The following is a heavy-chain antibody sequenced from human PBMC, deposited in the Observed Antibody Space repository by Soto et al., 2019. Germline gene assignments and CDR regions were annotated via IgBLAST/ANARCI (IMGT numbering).Heavy chain of an antibody. V-gene: IGHV4-59*01. Sequence: QVQLQESGPGLVKPSETLSLTCTVSGGSISSYYWSWIRQPPGKGLEWIGYIYYSGSTNYNPSLKSRVTISVDTSKNQFSLKLSSVTAADTAVYYCARSPLPWFGESYPMYYFDYWGQGTLVTVSS. CDR2: IYYSGST. D-gene: IGHD3-10*01. CDR1: GGSISSYY. J-gene: IGHJ4*02. CDR3: ARSPLPWFGESYPMYYFDY.